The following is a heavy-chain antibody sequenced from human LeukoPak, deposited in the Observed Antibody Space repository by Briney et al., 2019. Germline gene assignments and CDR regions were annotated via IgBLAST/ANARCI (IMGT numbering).Heavy chain of an antibody. D-gene: IGHD3-9*01. CDR3: AKALDSLSGNTIRSGSDAFDI. CDR1: GFTFSSYG. V-gene: IGHV3-30*18. Sequence: GGSLRLSCAASGFTFSSYGMHWVRQAPGKGLEWVAVISYDGSNKYYADSVKGRFTISRDNSKNTLYLQMNCLRAEDTAVYYCAKALDSLSGNTIRSGSDAFDIWGQGTMVTVSS. CDR2: ISYDGSNK. J-gene: IGHJ3*02.